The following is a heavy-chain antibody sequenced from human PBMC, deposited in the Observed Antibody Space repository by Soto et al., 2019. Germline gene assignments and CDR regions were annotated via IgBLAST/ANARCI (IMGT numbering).Heavy chain of an antibody. V-gene: IGHV3-30*04. CDR2: ISYDGGDK. D-gene: IGHD3-22*01. CDR1: GLAFNFYA. Sequence: QVPLVESGGGVVQPGRSLTLSCTASGLAFNFYAMHWVRQAPGKGLEWVATISYDGGDKYYADSVKGPFTISRDNSKDMLYVQVNSLRAEDTAVYYCARTINHYDSTGYSGFDKWGQGTLVTVSS. CDR3: ARTINHYDSTGYSGFDK. J-gene: IGHJ4*02.